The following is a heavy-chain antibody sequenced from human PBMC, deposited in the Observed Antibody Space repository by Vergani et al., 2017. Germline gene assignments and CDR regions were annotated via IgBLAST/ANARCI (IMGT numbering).Heavy chain of an antibody. J-gene: IGHJ3*02. D-gene: IGHD4-17*01. V-gene: IGHV3-30-3*01. CDR1: GFTFSSYA. Sequence: QVQLVESGGGVVQPGRSLRLSCAASGFTFSSYAMHWVRQAPGKGLEWVAVILYDGSNKYYADSVKGRFTISRDNSKNTLYLQMNSLRAEDTAVYYCARDPGDSPVFDAFDIWGQGTMVTVSS. CDR2: ILYDGSNK. CDR3: ARDPGDSPVFDAFDI.